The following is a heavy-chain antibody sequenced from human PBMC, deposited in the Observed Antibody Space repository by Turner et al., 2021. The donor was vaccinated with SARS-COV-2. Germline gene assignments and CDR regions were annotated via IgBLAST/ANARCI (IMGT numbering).Heavy chain of an antibody. CDR1: RFTFSSYG. V-gene: IGHV3-30*18. CDR3: AKVSPNRGLRPYYYYYGMDV. CDR2: ISYDGSNK. D-gene: IGHD5-12*01. J-gene: IGHJ6*02. Sequence: VQLLESGGGLVQPGGSLRLSCAASRFTFSSYGMHWVRQAPGKGLEWVAVISYDGSNKYYADSVKGRFTISRDNSKNTLYLQMNSLRAEDTAVYYCAKVSPNRGLRPYYYYYGMDVWGQGTTVTVSS.